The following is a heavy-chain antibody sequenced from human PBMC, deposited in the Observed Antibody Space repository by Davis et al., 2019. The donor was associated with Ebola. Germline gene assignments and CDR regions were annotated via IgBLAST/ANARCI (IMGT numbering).Heavy chain of an antibody. CDR1: GFTFSSYG. CDR2: IHYDGSNK. CDR3: AKDRYPSAALDY. J-gene: IGHJ4*02. V-gene: IGHV3-30*02. Sequence: PGGSLRLSCAASGFTFSSYGMHWVRQAPGKGLEWVAFIHYDGSNKYYADSVKGRFTISRDNSKNTLYLQMNSLRAEDTAVHYCAKDRYPSAALDYWGQGTLVTVSS. D-gene: IGHD6-13*01.